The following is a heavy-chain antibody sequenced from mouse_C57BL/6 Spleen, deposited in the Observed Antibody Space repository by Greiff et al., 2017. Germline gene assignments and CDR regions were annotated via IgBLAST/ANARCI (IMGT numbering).Heavy chain of an antibody. CDR2: IYPGDGDT. J-gene: IGHJ3*01. Sequence: VKLMESGPELVKPGASVKISCKASGYAFSSSWMNWVKQRPGKGLEWIGRIYPGDGDTNYNGKFKGKATLTADKSSSTAYMQLSSLTSEDSAVYFCARSQGFAYWGQGTLVTVSA. CDR1: GYAFSSSW. D-gene: IGHD3-2*02. V-gene: IGHV1-82*01. CDR3: ARSQGFAY.